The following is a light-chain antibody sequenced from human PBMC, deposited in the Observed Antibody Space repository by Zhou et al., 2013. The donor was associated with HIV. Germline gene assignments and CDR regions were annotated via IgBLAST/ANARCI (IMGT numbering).Light chain of an antibody. V-gene: IGKV3-11*01. CDR1: QSVSSN. J-gene: IGKJ4*01. Sequence: EIVMTQSPATLSVSPGERATLSCRASQSVSSNLAWYQQKPGQAPRLLLSDASTRAAGIPDRFSGSGSGTDFTLTISSLEPEDFAVYYCQQRTKWPLTFGGGTKVEIK. CDR3: QQRTKWPLT. CDR2: DAS.